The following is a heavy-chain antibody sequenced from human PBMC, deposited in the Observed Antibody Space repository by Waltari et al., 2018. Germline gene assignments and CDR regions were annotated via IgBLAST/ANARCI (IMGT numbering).Heavy chain of an antibody. CDR1: GGTFSSYA. Sequence: QVQLVQSGAAVKKPGSSVKVSCKASGGTFSSYAISCVRRAPGQGLEWMGRISPIFGTANYAKKFKGRVTITADKSTSTAYMELSSLRSEDTAVYYCAREHIAAAGTFDYWGQGTLVTVSS. V-gene: IGHV1-69*13. CDR3: AREHIAAAGTFDY. CDR2: ISPIFGTA. D-gene: IGHD6-13*01. J-gene: IGHJ4*02.